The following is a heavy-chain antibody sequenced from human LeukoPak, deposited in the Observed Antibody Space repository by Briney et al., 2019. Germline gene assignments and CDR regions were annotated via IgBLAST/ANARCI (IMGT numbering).Heavy chain of an antibody. D-gene: IGHD6-6*01. CDR1: GFTFSSYG. CDR3: ASWGVRARPDY. CDR2: IWYDGSNK. Sequence: PGGSLRLSCAASGFTFSSYGMHWVRQAPGKGLEWVAVIWYDGSNKYYADSVKGRFTISRDNSKNTLYLQMNSLRAEDTAVYYCASWGVRARPDYWGQGTLVTVSS. J-gene: IGHJ4*02. V-gene: IGHV3-33*01.